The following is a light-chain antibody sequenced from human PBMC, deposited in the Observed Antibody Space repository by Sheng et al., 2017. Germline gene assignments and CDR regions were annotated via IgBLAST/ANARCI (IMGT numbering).Light chain of an antibody. CDR1: QSISSW. V-gene: IGKV1-5*03. CDR3: QQYNSYSWT. J-gene: IGKJ1*01. Sequence: DIQMTQSPSTLSASVGDRVTITCRASQSISSWLAWYQQKPGKAPKLLIYKASSLESGVPSRFSGSGSGTEFTLTISRGLQPDDFATYYCQQYNSYSWTFGQGTEGGNQT. CDR2: KAS.